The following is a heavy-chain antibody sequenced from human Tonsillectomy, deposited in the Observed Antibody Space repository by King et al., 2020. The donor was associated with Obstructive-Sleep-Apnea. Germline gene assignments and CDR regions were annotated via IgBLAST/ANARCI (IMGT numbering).Heavy chain of an antibody. CDR1: GWSISISSYY. V-gene: IGHV4-39*01. CDR2: IDYCGST. CDR3: ASLPGYSSSWYPAFDY. D-gene: IGHD6-13*01. Sequence: QLQESGPGLVKPSETRSLTCTVSGWSISISSYYWGWIRQPPGKGLEWIGSIDYCGSTYYNPSLKMRVTLSVDTSNNQFSLQLSSVTAADTAVYYCASLPGYSSSWYPAFDYWGQGTLVTVSS. J-gene: IGHJ4*02.